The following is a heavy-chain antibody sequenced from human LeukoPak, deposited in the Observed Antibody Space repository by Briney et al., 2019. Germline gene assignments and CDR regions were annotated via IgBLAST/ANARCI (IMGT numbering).Heavy chain of an antibody. CDR1: GYTFSGYY. J-gene: IGHJ6*03. CDR3: AAVSWEQWLVRRERYYYYLDV. V-gene: IGHV1-2*02. CDR2: INPNNGDI. D-gene: IGHD6-19*01. Sequence: GASVKVSCKASGYTFSGYYIHWVRQAPGQGPEWMGWINPNNGDILYADNFQGRVTMTRDTSSSAVYMDLSSLTDDDTAVYYCAAVSWEQWLVRRERYYYYLDVWGKGTTVTVSS.